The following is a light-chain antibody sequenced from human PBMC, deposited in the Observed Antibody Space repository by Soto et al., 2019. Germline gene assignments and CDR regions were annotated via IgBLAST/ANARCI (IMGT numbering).Light chain of an antibody. J-gene: IGKJ1*01. CDR1: PSVSNNY. V-gene: IGKV3-20*01. CDR3: HQCERWPRT. Sequence: VLSEPPFTLSPSPGEGATLSCRASPSVSNNYLAWYQQKPGQAPRLLIYGASNRATGIPDRFSGSGSGTEFTLTITSLQSDDFAFYYCHQCERWPRTFGQGTKVDIK. CDR2: GAS.